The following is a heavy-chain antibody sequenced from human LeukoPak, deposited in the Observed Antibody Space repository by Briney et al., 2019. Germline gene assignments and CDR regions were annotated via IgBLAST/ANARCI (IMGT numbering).Heavy chain of an antibody. Sequence: ASVKVSCKASGYSFTGYYMHWVRQAPGQGLEWMGWINPNSGGTGYAQKFEGRVNMTRDTYISTAYMELSRLRSDDTAVYYCARDYLLYDTSGYYYLLRYWGQGTLVTVSS. D-gene: IGHD3-22*01. CDR1: GYSFTGYY. V-gene: IGHV1-2*02. CDR3: ARDYLLYDTSGYYYLLRY. J-gene: IGHJ4*02. CDR2: INPNSGGT.